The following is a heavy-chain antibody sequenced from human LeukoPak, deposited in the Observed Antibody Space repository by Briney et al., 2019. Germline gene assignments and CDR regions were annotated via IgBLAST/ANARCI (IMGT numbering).Heavy chain of an antibody. CDR2: FDPEDGET. J-gene: IGHJ3*02. D-gene: IGHD1-26*01. CDR1: GYTLTELS. Sequence: ASVKVSCKVSGYTLTELSMYWVRQAPGRGREWMGGFDPEDGETIYAQKFQGRVTMTEDTSTHTAYMELSSLRSEDTAVYYCCATRVGASLGAFDIWGQGTMVTVSS. CDR3: CATRVGASLGAFDI. V-gene: IGHV1-24*01.